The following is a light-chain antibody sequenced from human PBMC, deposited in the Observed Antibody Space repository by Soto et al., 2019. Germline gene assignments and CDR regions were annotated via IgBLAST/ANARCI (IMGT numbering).Light chain of an antibody. CDR3: QQSYIFPWT. CDR1: QSISTY. CDR2: AAS. Sequence: DLQMTQSPSSLSASVGDRVTITCRASQSISTYLNWYQQRPGKAPKLLIYAASSLQSGVPSRFSGSGSGTDFILTISSLQREDFATYYCQQSYIFPWTFGQGTKVEIK. J-gene: IGKJ1*01. V-gene: IGKV1-39*01.